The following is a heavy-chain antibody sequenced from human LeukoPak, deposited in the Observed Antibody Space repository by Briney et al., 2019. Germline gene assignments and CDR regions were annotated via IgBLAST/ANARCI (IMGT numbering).Heavy chain of an antibody. CDR1: GFTFSSYA. CDR2: ISGSGGST. Sequence: GGSLRLSCAASGFTFSSYAMNWVRQAPGKGLEWVSTISGSGGSTYYADSVKGRFTISRDNSKNTLYLQMNSLRAEDTAVYYCARDDYYGSGSDIWGQGTMVTVSS. D-gene: IGHD3-10*01. CDR3: ARDDYYGSGSDI. V-gene: IGHV3-23*01. J-gene: IGHJ3*02.